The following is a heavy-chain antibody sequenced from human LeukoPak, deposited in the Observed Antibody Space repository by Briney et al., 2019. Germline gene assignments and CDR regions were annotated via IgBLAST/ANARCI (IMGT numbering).Heavy chain of an antibody. CDR3: SRGYYYYSSGYYPFDY. CDR1: GFTFSDYY. J-gene: IGHJ4*02. Sequence: PGGSLRLSCAASGFTFSDYYMSWIRQAPGKGLEWVSYTSSSGSTIYYADSVKGRFTISRDNAKNSLYLQMNSLRAEDTAVYYCSRGYYYYSSGYYPFDYWVQGTLVTVSS. D-gene: IGHD3-22*01. CDR2: TSSSGSTI. V-gene: IGHV3-11*01.